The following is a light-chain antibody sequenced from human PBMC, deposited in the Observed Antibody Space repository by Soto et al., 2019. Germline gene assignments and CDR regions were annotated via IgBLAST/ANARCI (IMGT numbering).Light chain of an antibody. CDR2: AAS. V-gene: IGKV1-9*01. Sequence: TQSPATLSVSAGERATLSCRASQSVGSSLAWYQQKPGEAPKLLIYAASTLQSGVPPRFSGSGSGTEFTLTISSLQPEDFASYYCQKPDSYPLTFGQGTRLEIK. J-gene: IGKJ5*01. CDR1: QSVGSS. CDR3: QKPDSYPLT.